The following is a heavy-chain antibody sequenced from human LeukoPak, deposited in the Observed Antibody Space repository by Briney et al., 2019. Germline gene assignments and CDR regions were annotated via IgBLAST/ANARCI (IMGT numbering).Heavy chain of an antibody. V-gene: IGHV3-53*01. CDR2: IYSGGST. CDR3: ARDPPGIAASVSGG. D-gene: IGHD6-13*01. J-gene: IGHJ4*02. CDR1: GFTVSNNY. Sequence: WGSLRLPCKASGFTVSNNYMNWVRQAPGKGLEWVALIYSGGSTQYADSVKGRFTISRDNSGNTLYLQMSSLRVEDTAVYYCARDPPGIAASVSGGWGQGILVTVSS.